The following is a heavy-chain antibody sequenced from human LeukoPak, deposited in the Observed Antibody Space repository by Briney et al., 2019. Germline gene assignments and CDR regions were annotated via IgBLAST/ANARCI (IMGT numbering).Heavy chain of an antibody. CDR2: ISGYYGNT. Sequence: ASVTVSCKASGYTFTSYGVSWVRQAPGQGLERMGWISGYYGNTDSAQNLQGRVTMTRDTSTSTAYMELRSLTSDDTAVYYCARRGPVGGCWGFDYWGQGTLVTVPS. J-gene: IGHJ4*02. CDR3: ARRGPVGGCWGFDY. D-gene: IGHD3-16*01. CDR1: GYTFTSYG. V-gene: IGHV1-18*01.